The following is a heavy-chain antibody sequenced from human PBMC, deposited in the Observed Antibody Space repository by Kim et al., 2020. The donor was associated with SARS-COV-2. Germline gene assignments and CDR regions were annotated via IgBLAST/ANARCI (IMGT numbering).Heavy chain of an antibody. CDR1: GFTFSSYG. CDR3: ATVGDGKGFGELSPYYYYGMDV. Sequence: GGSLRLSCAASGFTFSSYGMHWVRQAPGKGLEWVAVIWYDGSNKYYADSVKGRFTISRDNSKNTLYLQMNSLRAEDTAVYYCATVGDGKGFGELSPYYYYGMDVWGQGTTVTVSS. D-gene: IGHD3-10*01. J-gene: IGHJ6*02. CDR2: IWYDGSNK. V-gene: IGHV3-33*01.